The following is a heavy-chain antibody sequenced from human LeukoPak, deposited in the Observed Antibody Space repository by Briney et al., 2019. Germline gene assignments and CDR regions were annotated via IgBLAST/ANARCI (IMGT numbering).Heavy chain of an antibody. J-gene: IGHJ3*02. D-gene: IGHD5-18*01. CDR2: IYFDGST. CDR1: GGSISSGSYY. Sequence: SETLSLTCTVSGGSISSGSYYWAWIRQPPGKGLEWIGNIYFDGSTYYNPSLKSRVTISVDTSKNQFSLKLSSVTAADTALYYCARPGVGSGRYGAFDIWGQGTMVTVSS. CDR3: ARPGVGSGRYGAFDI. V-gene: IGHV4-39*07.